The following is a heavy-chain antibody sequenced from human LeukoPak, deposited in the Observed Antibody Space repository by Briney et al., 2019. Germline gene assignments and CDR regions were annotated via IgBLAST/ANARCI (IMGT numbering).Heavy chain of an antibody. CDR1: GYSFTSYW. Sequence: GESLKISCKGSGYSFTSYWIGWVRQMPGKGLEWMGIIYPGDSDTRYSPSFQGQVTISADKSISTAYLQWSSLKASDTAMYYCARPGQLGEYTPYYFDYWGQGTLVTVSS. D-gene: IGHD3-16*01. CDR3: ARPGQLGEYTPYYFDY. CDR2: IYPGDSDT. J-gene: IGHJ4*02. V-gene: IGHV5-51*01.